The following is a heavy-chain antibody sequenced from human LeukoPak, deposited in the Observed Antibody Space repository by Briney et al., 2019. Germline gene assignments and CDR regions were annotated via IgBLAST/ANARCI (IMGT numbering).Heavy chain of an antibody. J-gene: IGHJ5*02. CDR1: GGSFSGYY. D-gene: IGHD1-26*01. V-gene: IGHV4-34*01. Sequence: SETLSLTCAVYGGSFSGYYWSWIRQPPGKGLEWIGSIYHSGSTYYNPSLKSRVTISVDTSKNQFSLKLSSVTAADTAVYYCARVVGVTSWLDPWGQGTLVTVSS. CDR3: ARVVGVTSWLDP. CDR2: IYHSGST.